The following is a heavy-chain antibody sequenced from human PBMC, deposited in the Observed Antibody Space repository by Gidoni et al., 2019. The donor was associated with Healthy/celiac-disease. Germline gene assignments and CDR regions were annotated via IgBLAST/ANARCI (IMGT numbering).Heavy chain of an antibody. V-gene: IGHV4-34*01. CDR1: GGSFSGYY. CDR2: INHSGST. J-gene: IGHJ4*02. CDR3: ARKKGGYSSSWYLIFDY. D-gene: IGHD6-13*01. Sequence: QVQLQQWGAGLLKPSETLSLTCAVYGGSFSGYYWSWIRQPPGKGLEWIGEINHSGSTNYNPSLKSRVTISVDTSKNQFSLKLSSVTAADTAVYYCARKKGGYSSSWYLIFDYWGQGTLVTVSS.